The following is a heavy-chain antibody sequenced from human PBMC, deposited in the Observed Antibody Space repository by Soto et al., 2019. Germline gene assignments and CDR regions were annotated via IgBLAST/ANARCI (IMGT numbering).Heavy chain of an antibody. D-gene: IGHD1-26*01. Sequence: GGSLRLSCAASGFTFSSYWMSWVRQAPGKGLEWVAKIKQDGSGKYYVDSVKGRFTISRDNAKNSLYLQMNSLRAEDTAVYYCARGPAATYYYYMDVWGKGTTVTVSS. J-gene: IGHJ6*03. V-gene: IGHV3-7*01. CDR1: GFTFSSYW. CDR2: IKQDGSGK. CDR3: ARGPAATYYYYMDV.